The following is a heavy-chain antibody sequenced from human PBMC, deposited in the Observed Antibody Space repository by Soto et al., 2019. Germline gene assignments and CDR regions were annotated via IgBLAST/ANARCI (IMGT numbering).Heavy chain of an antibody. D-gene: IGHD3-3*01. CDR1: GGSISSGGYY. V-gene: IGHV4-31*03. CDR3: ARAPSQGVFRFWECLLCFEYWY. Sequence: SETLSLTCTVSGGSISSGGYYWSWIRQHPGKGLEWIGYIYYSGSTYYNPSLKSRVTISVDTSKNQFSLKLSSVTAADTAVYYCARAPSQGVFRFWECLLCFEYWY. CDR2: IYYSGST. J-gene: IGHJ2*01.